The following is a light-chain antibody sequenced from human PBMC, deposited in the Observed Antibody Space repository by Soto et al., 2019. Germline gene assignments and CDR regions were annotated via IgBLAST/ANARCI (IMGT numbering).Light chain of an antibody. CDR2: AAS. CDR3: QQSYISPWT. CDR1: LPITNY. V-gene: IGKV1-39*01. Sequence: DIQLTQSPSSLSASVGDRVTITCRASLPITNYLSWYQLKPGRAPKLLIYAASSLQSGVPSRFSGGGSGTEFTLAISSLQSEDFASYFCQQSYISPWTFGQGPNVEI. J-gene: IGKJ1*01.